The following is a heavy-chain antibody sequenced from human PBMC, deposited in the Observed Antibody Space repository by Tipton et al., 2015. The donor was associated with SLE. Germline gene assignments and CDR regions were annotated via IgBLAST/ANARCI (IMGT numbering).Heavy chain of an antibody. CDR2: ISYDGSNK. J-gene: IGHJ6*03. CDR3: ARAASRECYYYMDV. V-gene: IGHV3-30*04. Sequence: SLRLSCAASGFTFSIHAMHWVRQAPVMVLVWVADISYDGSNKYYADSVKGRFTISRDNSKNTLYLQMNSLRAEDTAVYYCARAASRECYYYMDVWGKGSAVTVS. CDR1: GFTFSIHA.